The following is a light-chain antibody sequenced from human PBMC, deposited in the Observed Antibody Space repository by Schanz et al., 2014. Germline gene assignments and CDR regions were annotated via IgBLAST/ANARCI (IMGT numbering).Light chain of an antibody. J-gene: IGLJ2*01. Sequence: QSALTQPASVSGSPGQSITISCTGTSSDVGSYNRVSWYQQPPGTAPKLMIYDVTNRPSGVPDRFSGSKSGSTASLTISGXXXXXXADYYXSSYTXXXXXXVVFGGGTKLTVL. CDR1: SSDVGSYNR. CDR3: SSYTXXXXXXVV. CDR2: DVT. V-gene: IGLV2-18*02.